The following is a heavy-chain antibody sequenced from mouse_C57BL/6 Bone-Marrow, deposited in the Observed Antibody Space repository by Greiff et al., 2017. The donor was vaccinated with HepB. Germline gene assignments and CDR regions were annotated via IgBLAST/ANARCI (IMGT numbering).Heavy chain of an antibody. Sequence: VQLQQPGAELVKPGASVKLSCKASGYTFTSYWMQWVKQRPGQGLEWIGEIDPSDSYTNYNQKFKGKATLTVDTSSSTAYMQLSSLTSEDSAVYYCARDFTTVVAPYAMDYWGQGTSVTVSS. CDR2: IDPSDSYT. J-gene: IGHJ4*01. V-gene: IGHV1-50*01. D-gene: IGHD1-1*01. CDR1: GYTFTSYW. CDR3: ARDFTTVVAPYAMDY.